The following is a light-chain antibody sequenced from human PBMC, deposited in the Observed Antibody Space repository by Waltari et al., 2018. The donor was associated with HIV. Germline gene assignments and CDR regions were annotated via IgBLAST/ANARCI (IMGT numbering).Light chain of an antibody. J-gene: IGKJ1*01. CDR1: QSVSSN. CDR3: QQYNNWPPTWT. CDR2: GAS. Sequence: EIVMTQSPATLSMSPGERAPLSCRASQSVSSNLAWYQQKPGQAPRLLIHGASTRATGIPARFSGSGSGTEFTLTINSLQSEDFAVYYCQQYNNWPPTWTFGQGTKVEIK. V-gene: IGKV3-15*01.